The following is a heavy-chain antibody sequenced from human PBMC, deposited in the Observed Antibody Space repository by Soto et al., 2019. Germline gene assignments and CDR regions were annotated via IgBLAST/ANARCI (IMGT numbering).Heavy chain of an antibody. D-gene: IGHD6-6*01. CDR3: AKDQYSSSSGMDFHFDS. J-gene: IGHJ4*02. V-gene: IGHV3-23*01. CDR2: TSGSGSST. CDR1: GFTFSSYA. Sequence: EVQLLESGGGLVQPGGSLRLSCAASGFTFSSYAMSWVRQAPGKGLEWVSTTSGSGSSTYYADSVKGRFTVSRDNSKNTLYMQMNSLRAEDTAIYYCAKDQYSSSSGMDFHFDSWGQGTLVTVSS.